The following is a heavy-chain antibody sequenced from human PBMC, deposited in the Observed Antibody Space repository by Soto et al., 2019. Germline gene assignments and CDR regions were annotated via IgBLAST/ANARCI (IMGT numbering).Heavy chain of an antibody. V-gene: IGHV3-7*01. CDR3: ARDGGGMKVGSFDY. CDR1: GFTFSSYW. D-gene: IGHD3-22*01. J-gene: IGHJ4*02. CDR2: IKQDGSEK. Sequence: GGSLRLSCAASGFTFSSYWMSWVRQAPGKGLEWVANIKQDGSEKYYVDSVKGRFTITRDNAKNSRYLQMNSLRAEDTAVYYCARDGGGMKVGSFDYWGQGTLVTVSS.